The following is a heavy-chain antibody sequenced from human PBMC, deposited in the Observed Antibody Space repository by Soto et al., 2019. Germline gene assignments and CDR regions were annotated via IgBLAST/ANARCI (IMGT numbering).Heavy chain of an antibody. J-gene: IGHJ4*02. CDR3: VRGRVMITFGVVIVIDY. CDR2: INPNTGYT. CDR1: GYIFTSYD. D-gene: IGHD3-16*02. V-gene: IGHV1-8*01. Sequence: ASVKVSCKASGYIFTSYDINWVRQATGQGFEWMGWINPNTGYTDYAQKFQGRVTMTGNTSITTAYMELSSLRSEDTAVYYCVRGRVMITFGVVIVIDYWGQGSPVTVSS.